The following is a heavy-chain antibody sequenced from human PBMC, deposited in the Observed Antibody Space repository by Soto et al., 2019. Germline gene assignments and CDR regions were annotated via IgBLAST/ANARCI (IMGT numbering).Heavy chain of an antibody. CDR2: IYYSGST. J-gene: IGHJ4*02. CDR1: GGSISSSSYY. Sequence: PSETLSLTCTVSGGSISSSSYYWGWIRQPPGKGLEWIGSIYYSGSTYYNPSLKSRVTISVDTSKNQFSLKLSSVTVADTAVYYCARDGYDGSGSPYPAYWGPGAQVTVSS. D-gene: IGHD3-10*01. V-gene: IGHV4-39*07. CDR3: ARDGYDGSGSPYPAY.